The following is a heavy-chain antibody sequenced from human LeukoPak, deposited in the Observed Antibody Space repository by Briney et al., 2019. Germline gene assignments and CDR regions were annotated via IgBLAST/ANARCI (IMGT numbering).Heavy chain of an antibody. CDR1: GFTFSSYS. Sequence: PGGSLRLSCAASGFTFSSYSMNWVRQAPGKGLEWVSSISSSSSCIYYADSVKGRFTISRDNSKNTLYLQMNSLRAEDTAVYYCAREGGGYEREFDYWGQGTLVTVSS. CDR3: AREGGGYEREFDY. J-gene: IGHJ4*02. CDR2: ISSSSSCI. D-gene: IGHD5-12*01. V-gene: IGHV3-21*01.